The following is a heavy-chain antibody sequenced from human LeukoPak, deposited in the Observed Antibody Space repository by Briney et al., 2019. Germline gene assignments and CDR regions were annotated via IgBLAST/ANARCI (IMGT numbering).Heavy chain of an antibody. CDR1: GFTFSTYV. D-gene: IGHD3-9*01. J-gene: IGHJ4*02. Sequence: GGSLRLSCAASGFTFSTYVMSWVRQAPGKGLEWVAVISYDGSNKYYADSVKGRFTISRDNSKNTLYLQMNSLRAEDTAVYYCAKDLGVRYFDWLIPGSDYWGQGTLVTVSS. CDR2: ISYDGSNK. CDR3: AKDLGVRYFDWLIPGSDY. V-gene: IGHV3-30*18.